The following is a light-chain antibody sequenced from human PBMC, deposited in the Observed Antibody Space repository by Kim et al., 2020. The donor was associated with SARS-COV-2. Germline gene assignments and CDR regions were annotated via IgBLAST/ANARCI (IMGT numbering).Light chain of an antibody. V-gene: IGLV3-19*01. Sequence: ALGQTVRITCQGDSLRSYYASWYQQKPGQAPVLVIYGKNNRPAGIPDRFSGSSSGNTASLTITGAQAEDEADYYCNSRDSSGNHLVFVGGTQLTVL. J-gene: IGLJ3*02. CDR1: SLRSYY. CDR2: GKN. CDR3: NSRDSSGNHLV.